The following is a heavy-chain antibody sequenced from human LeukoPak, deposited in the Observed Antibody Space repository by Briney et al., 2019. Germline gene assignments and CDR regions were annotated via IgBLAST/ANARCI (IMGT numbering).Heavy chain of an antibody. CDR2: ISGSGGST. V-gene: IGHV3-23*01. D-gene: IGHD4-4*01. CDR1: GFTFSSYA. J-gene: IGHJ6*02. Sequence: GGSLRLSCAASGFTFSSYAMSWVRQAPGKGLEWVSAISGSGGSTYYADSVKGRFTISRDNSKNTLYLQMNSLRAEDTAVYYCAKGYSNSDPYYYYGMDVWGQGTTVTVSS. CDR3: AKGYSNSDPYYYYGMDV.